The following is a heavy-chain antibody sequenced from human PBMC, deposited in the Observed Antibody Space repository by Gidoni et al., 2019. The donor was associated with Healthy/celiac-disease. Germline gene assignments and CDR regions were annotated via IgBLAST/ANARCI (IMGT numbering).Heavy chain of an antibody. CDR2: IWYDGSNK. CDR3: ARVYGDYWYFDL. J-gene: IGHJ2*01. D-gene: IGHD4-17*01. V-gene: IGHV3-33*01. CDR1: GFTFSSYG. Sequence: QVQLVESGGGVVQPGRSLRLSCASSGFTFSSYGMHWVRQAPGKGLEWVAVIWYDGSNKYYADSVKGRFTISRDNSKNTLYLQMNSLRAEDTAVYYCARVYGDYWYFDLWGRGTLVTVSS.